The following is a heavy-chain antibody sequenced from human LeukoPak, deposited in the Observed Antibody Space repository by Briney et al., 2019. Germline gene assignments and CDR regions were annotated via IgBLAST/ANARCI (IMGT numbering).Heavy chain of an antibody. CDR2: IYYSGST. CDR3: ARLRYDILTGCFDY. Sequence: SETLSLTCTVSGGSISSYYWSWIRQPPGKGLEWIGYIYYSGSTNYNPSLKSRVTISLDTSKNQFSLKLSSVTAADTAVYYCARLRYDILTGCFDYWGQGTLVTVSS. D-gene: IGHD3-9*01. J-gene: IGHJ4*02. V-gene: IGHV4-59*08. CDR1: GGSISSYY.